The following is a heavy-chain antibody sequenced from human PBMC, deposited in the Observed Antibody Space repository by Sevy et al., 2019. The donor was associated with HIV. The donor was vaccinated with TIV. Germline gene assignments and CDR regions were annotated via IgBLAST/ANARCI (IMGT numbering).Heavy chain of an antibody. CDR3: FSLFLQYRNGWYYFDY. V-gene: IGHV3-53*05. CDR2: IFSSGST. CDR1: GFTVNDKY. D-gene: IGHD6-19*01. Sequence: GGSLRLSCAISGFTVNDKYIIWVRQAPGKGLEWVSVIFSSGSTYYADSAQGRFTISSDNAKNTVALHLNSVRAEDTAVYYYFSLFLQYRNGWYYFDYWGQGTMVTVSS. J-gene: IGHJ4*02.